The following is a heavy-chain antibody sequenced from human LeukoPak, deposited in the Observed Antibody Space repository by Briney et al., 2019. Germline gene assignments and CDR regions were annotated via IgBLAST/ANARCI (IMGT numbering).Heavy chain of an antibody. D-gene: IGHD3-10*01. CDR2: VSSSGSYI. V-gene: IGHV3-21*01. CDR3: ARGTEALLWFGELCCSDY. Sequence: GGSLRLSRAASGFTFSSYSMNWVRQAPGKGLEWVSSVSSSGSYIYYADSVKGRFTISRDNAKNSLYLQMNSLRAGDTAVYYCARGTEALLWFGELCCSDYWGQGTLVTVSS. CDR1: GFTFSSYS. J-gene: IGHJ4*02.